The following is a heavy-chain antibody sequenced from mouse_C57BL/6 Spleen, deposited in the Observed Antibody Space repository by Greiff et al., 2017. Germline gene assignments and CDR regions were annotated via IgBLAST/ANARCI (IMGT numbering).Heavy chain of an antibody. D-gene: IGHD1-3*01. CDR1: GFTFSSYA. CDR3: ARDSGNQSYFDY. Sequence: EVHLVESGGGLVKPGGSLKLSCAASGFTFSSYAMSWVRQTPEKRLEWVATISDGGSYTYYPDNVKGRFTISRDNAKNNLYLQMNHLKSEDTAMDYCARDSGNQSYFDYWGQGTTLTVSS. CDR2: ISDGGSYT. V-gene: IGHV5-4*01. J-gene: IGHJ2*01.